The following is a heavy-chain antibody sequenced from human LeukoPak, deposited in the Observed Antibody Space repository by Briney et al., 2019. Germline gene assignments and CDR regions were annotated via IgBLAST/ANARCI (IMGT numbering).Heavy chain of an antibody. CDR1: GDSFSSNSAA. D-gene: IGHD3-22*01. Sequence: SQTLSLTCAISGDSFSSNSAAWNWIRQSPSRGLEWLGRTYYRSKWYNDYAVSVKSRITINPDTSKNQFSLQLNSVTPEDTAVYYCARGIDYYDSSGYYDGINWFDPWGQGTLVTVSS. CDR3: ARGIDYYDSSGYYDGINWFDP. V-gene: IGHV6-1*01. CDR2: TYYRSKWYN. J-gene: IGHJ5*02.